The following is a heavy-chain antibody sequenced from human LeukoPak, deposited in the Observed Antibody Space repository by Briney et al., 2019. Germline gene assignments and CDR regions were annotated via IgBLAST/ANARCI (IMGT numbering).Heavy chain of an antibody. J-gene: IGHJ6*03. CDR3: ARVLARTYYDFWGDYYYYYMDV. D-gene: IGHD3-3*01. V-gene: IGHV1-2*02. Sequence: ASVTVSCKASGYTFTGYYMHWVRQAPGQGLEWMGWINPNSGGTNYAQKFQGRVTMTRDTSISTAYMELSRLRSDDTAVYYCARVLARTYYDFWGDYYYYYMDVWGKGTTVTVSS. CDR1: GYTFTGYY. CDR2: INPNSGGT.